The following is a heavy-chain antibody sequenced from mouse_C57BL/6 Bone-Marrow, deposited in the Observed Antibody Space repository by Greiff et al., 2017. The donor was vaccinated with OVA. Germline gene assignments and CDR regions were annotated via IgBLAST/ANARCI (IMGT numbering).Heavy chain of an antibody. D-gene: IGHD1-1*01. Sequence: QVQLKESGPGLVAPSQSLSITCTVSGFSLTSYGVHWVRQPPGKGLEWLVVIWSDGSTTYNSALKSRLSISKDNSKSQVFLKMNSLQTDDTAMYYCARHEAITTVVATNAMDYWGQGTSVTVSS. CDR2: IWSDGST. CDR1: GFSLTSYG. J-gene: IGHJ4*01. CDR3: ARHEAITTVVATNAMDY. V-gene: IGHV2-6-1*01.